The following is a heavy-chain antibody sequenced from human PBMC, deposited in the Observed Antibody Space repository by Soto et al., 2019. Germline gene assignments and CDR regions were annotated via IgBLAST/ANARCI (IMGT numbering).Heavy chain of an antibody. V-gene: IGHV3-48*02. D-gene: IGHD3-10*01. CDR3: ARDTVVGFGEVHDY. Sequence: EVQLVESGGGLVQPGGSLRLSCEASGFTFSSYSMNWVRQAPGKGLEWVSYISSSSSTIYYADSVKGRFTISRDNAKNSLYLQMNSMRDEDTAVYYCARDTVVGFGEVHDYWGQGTRVNVYS. J-gene: IGHJ4*02. CDR2: ISSSSSTI. CDR1: GFTFSSYS.